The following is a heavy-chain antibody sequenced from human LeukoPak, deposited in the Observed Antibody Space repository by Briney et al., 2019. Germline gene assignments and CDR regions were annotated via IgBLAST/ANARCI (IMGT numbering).Heavy chain of an antibody. D-gene: IGHD3-10*01. CDR2: ISAYNGNT. V-gene: IGHV1-18*01. Sequence: ASVKVSCKASGYTFTSYGISWVRQAPGQGLEWMGWISAYNGNTNYAQKLQGRVTMTTDTSTSTAYMELRSLKSDDTAVYYCARVTGGSGSYYFDYWGQGTLVTVSS. CDR3: ARVTGGSGSYYFDY. J-gene: IGHJ4*02. CDR1: GYTFTSYG.